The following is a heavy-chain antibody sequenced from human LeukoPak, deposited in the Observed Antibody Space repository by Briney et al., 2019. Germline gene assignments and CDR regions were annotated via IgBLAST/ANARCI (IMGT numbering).Heavy chain of an antibody. V-gene: IGHV4-34*01. J-gene: IGHJ5*02. D-gene: IGHD4-17*01. Sequence: SETLSLTCAVYGGSFSGYYWSWIRQPPGKGLEWIGEINHSGSTNYNPSLKSRVTISVDTSKNQFSLKLSSVTAADTAVYYCARHESHGDYEINWFDPWGQGTLVTVSS. CDR2: INHSGST. CDR1: GGSFSGYY. CDR3: ARHESHGDYEINWFDP.